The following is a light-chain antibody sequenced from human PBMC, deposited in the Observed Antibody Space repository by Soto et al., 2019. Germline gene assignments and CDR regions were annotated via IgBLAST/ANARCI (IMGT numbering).Light chain of an antibody. Sequence: EIVLTQSPATLSLSPGERATLSCRASQSLSSNLAWYQQKPGQAPRLLMYEASTRDTGIPARFSGSGSGTEFTLTISSLQSEDFAVYYCLQYNKWPPGTFGQGTKVEIK. CDR2: EAS. CDR1: QSLSSN. CDR3: LQYNKWPPGT. J-gene: IGKJ1*01. V-gene: IGKV3-15*01.